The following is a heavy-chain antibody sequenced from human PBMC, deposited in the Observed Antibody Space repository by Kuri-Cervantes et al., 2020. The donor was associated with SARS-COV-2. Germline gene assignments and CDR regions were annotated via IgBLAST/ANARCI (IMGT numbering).Heavy chain of an antibody. D-gene: IGHD3-3*01. CDR1: GFTFSSYG. J-gene: IGHJ5*02. V-gene: IGHV3-30*02. CDR2: IWYDGSNK. CDR3: AKDSGSGFWSGYWSWGKLSGKHWFDP. Sequence: GESLKISCAASGFTFSSYGMHWVRQAPGKGLEWVAVIWYDGSNKYYADSVKGRFTISRDNSKNTLYLQMNSLRAEDTAAYYCAKDSGSGFWSGYWSWGKLSGKHWFDPWGQGTLVTVSS.